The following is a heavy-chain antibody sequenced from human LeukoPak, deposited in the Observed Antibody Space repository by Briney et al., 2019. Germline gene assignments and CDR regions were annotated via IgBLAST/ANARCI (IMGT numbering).Heavy chain of an antibody. CDR1: GYTFTSYD. CDR2: INPNSGNT. V-gene: IGHV1-8*01. D-gene: IGHD3-9*01. J-gene: IGHJ4*02. CDR3: ARSPHILTGENFDY. Sequence: ASVKVSCTASGYTFTSYDINWVRQATGQGLEWMGWINPNSGNTGYAQTFQGRVTMTRNTSITTAYMELSSLRSEDTAVYYCARSPHILTGENFDYWGQGTLVTVSS.